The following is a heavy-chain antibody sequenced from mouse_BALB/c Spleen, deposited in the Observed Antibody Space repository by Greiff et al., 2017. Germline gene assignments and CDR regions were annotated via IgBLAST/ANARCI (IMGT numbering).Heavy chain of an antibody. Sequence: EVKLQESGPGLVKPSQSLSLTCTVTGYSITSDYAWNWIRQFPGNKLEWMGYISYSGSTSYNPSLKSRISITRDTSKNQFFLQLNSVTTEDTATYCCAYYDYDGFDYWGQGTTLTVSS. D-gene: IGHD2-4*01. CDR2: ISYSGST. J-gene: IGHJ2*01. CDR3: AYYDYDGFDY. CDR1: GYSITSDYA. V-gene: IGHV3-2*02.